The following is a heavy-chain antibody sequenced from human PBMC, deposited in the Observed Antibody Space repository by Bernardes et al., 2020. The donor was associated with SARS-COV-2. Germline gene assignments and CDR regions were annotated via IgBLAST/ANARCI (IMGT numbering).Heavy chain of an antibody. CDR3: AHRGSYYDNTGSYAFDI. V-gene: IGHV2-5*02. J-gene: IGHJ3*02. D-gene: IGHD3-22*01. CDR1: GFSLTTDGLA. CDR2: IYWDDDK. Sequence: SGPTLVKLTQTLTLTCTFSGFSLTTDGLAVGWIRQPPGKALEWLALIYWDDDKRYSPSLKSRLTITEDTSKNQVVLTMTNMDPVDTATYYCAHRGSYYDNTGSYAFDIWGQGTMVTVSS.